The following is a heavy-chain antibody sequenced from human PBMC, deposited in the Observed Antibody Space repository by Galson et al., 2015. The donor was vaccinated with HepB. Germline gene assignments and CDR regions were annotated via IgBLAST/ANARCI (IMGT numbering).Heavy chain of an antibody. CDR1: GYTFTGYY. CDR3: ARGGEEWELRALGWFDT. D-gene: IGHD1-26*01. Sequence: SVKVSCKASGYTFTGYYMHWVRQAPGQGLEWMGWINPNSGGTNYAQKFQGWVTMTRDTYISTAYMELSRLRSDDTAVYYCARGGEEWELRALGWFDTWGQGTLVTVSS. J-gene: IGHJ5*02. CDR2: INPNSGGT. V-gene: IGHV1-2*04.